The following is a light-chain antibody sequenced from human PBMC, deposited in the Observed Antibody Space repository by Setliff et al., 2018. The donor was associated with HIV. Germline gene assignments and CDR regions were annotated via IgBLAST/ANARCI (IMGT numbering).Light chain of an antibody. CDR2: DAS. J-gene: IGKJ4*01. CDR3: QHYDSVVLT. CDR1: QDITTY. V-gene: IGKV1-33*01. Sequence: DIQMTQSPSSLSASVGDRVTIACQASQDITTYLNWYQQKPGRAPELLIYDASTLETGVPSRFSGSGSGTDFTFTISNLQPEDIATYYCQHYDSVVLTFGGGTKVDIK.